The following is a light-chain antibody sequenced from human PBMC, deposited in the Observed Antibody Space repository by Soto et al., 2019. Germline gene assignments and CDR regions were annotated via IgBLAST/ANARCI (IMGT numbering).Light chain of an antibody. Sequence: EVVMTQSPGTLSLSPGERATLSCRASQSVSNTYLAWYQQKHGQSPTLLIFGSSYRATGIPDRFSGSGSGTDFTLTISSLEPEDFAVYYCQQYGSSPPYTFGQGTKLEIK. V-gene: IGKV3-20*01. CDR3: QQYGSSPPYT. CDR2: GSS. J-gene: IGKJ2*01. CDR1: QSVSNTY.